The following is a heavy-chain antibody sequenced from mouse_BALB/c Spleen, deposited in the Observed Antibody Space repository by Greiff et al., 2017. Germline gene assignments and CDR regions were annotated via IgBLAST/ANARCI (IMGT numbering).Heavy chain of an antibody. CDR1: GFTFSSYA. CDR2: ISSGGSYT. Sequence: EVKLMESGGGLVKPGGSLKLSCAASGFTFSSYAMSLVRQTPEKRLEWVATISSGGSYTYYPDSVKGRFTISRDNAKNTLYLQMSSLRSEDTAMYYCARQDDYDAWFAYWGQGTLVTVSA. V-gene: IGHV5-9-3*01. CDR3: ARQDDYDAWFAY. D-gene: IGHD2-4*01. J-gene: IGHJ3*01.